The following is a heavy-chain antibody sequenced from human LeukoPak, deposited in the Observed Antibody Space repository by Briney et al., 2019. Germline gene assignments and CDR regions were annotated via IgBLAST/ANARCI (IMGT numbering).Heavy chain of an antibody. D-gene: IGHD6-25*01. CDR3: TRAAEQRPIDY. J-gene: IGHJ4*02. V-gene: IGHV3-74*01. CDR1: GFSVSDYS. CDR2: INSGGALI. Sequence: GGSLRLSCAAFGFSVSDYSMHGVRHAPGEGGVGVSLINSGGALISYAASVKGRFTIYRDNAKNTLYLQMNSLTAEDTAMYYCTRAAEQRPIDYWGQGTLVTVSS.